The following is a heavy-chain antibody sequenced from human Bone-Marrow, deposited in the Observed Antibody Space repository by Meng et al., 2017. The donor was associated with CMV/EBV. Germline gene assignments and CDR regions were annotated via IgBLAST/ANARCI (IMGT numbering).Heavy chain of an antibody. CDR3: ARNWNNDY. CDR1: GFTLSSYA. V-gene: IGHV3-74*01. J-gene: IGHJ4*02. Sequence: LSLTCAASGFTLSSYAMHWVRQATGKGLVWVSRINSDGSSTSYADSVKGRVTMSRDNAKKSPYLQMSRLRAEDTAVYYSARNWNNDYWGQGTVVTVSS. CDR2: INSDGSST. D-gene: IGHD1/OR15-1a*01.